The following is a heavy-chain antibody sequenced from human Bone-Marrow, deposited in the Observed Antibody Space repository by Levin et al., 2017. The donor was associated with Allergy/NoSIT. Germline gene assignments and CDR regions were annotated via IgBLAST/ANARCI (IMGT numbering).Heavy chain of an antibody. D-gene: IGHD3-22*01. CDR1: GFSFSDYN. J-gene: IGHJ4*02. Sequence: GGSLRLSCVASGFSFSDYNMNWVRQAPGKGLEWVSYISSRSTTIHYADSAKGRFTISRDNSKNSLYLQMNSLRVEDTAVYFCARLNPRGYSGPINYADYWGQGSLVTVSS. CDR2: ISSRSTTI. CDR3: ARLNPRGYSGPINYADY. V-gene: IGHV3-48*01.